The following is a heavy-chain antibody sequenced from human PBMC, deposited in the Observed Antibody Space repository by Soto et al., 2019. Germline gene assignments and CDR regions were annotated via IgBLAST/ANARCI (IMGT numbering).Heavy chain of an antibody. V-gene: IGHV3-11*06. CDR3: ARRRGEWVSSALYNRFEP. Sequence: PGGSLRLSCTASGFTFNDFYMTWIRQAPGKGLEWISHISGRTNYTKYTDSVKGRFSISRDNAKNSLYLQMDSLRVEDTAIYYCARRRGEWVSSALYNRFEPWGQGTLVTVSS. J-gene: IGHJ5*02. CDR1: GFTFNDFY. D-gene: IGHD3-10*01. CDR2: ISGRTNYT.